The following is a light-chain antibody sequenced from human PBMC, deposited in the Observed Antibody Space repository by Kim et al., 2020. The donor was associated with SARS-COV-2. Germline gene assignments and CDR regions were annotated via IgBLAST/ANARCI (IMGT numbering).Light chain of an antibody. Sequence: SHAQSATITFSLPKLVDKFAGLYQQEPGQSPVLVIYQDNQRPSGIPERFSDSNSGNTATLTITGAQAMDEADYYCQAWDRSAVWVFGGGTQLTVL. CDR1: KLVDKF. J-gene: IGLJ3*02. V-gene: IGLV3-1*01. CDR3: QAWDRSAVWV. CDR2: QDN.